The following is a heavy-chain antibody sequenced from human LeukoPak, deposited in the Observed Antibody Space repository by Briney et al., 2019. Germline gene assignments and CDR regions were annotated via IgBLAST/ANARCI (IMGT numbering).Heavy chain of an antibody. D-gene: IGHD3-22*01. J-gene: IGHJ6*02. CDR1: GGTFSSYA. CDR2: IIPIFGTA. CDR3: ARDYYDSSGYQNYYYGMDV. Sequence: SVKVSCKASGGTFSSYAISWVRQAPGQGLEWMGGIIPIFGTANYAQKFQGRVTITADESTSTAYMELSSLRSEGTAVYYCARDYYDSSGYQNYYYGMDVWGQGTTVTVSS. V-gene: IGHV1-69*01.